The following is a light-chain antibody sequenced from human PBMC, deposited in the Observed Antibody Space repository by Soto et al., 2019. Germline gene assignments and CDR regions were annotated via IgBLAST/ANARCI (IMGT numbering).Light chain of an antibody. CDR2: AAS. J-gene: IGKJ3*01. CDR3: QKDNSAPLT. Sequence: DIQMTQSPSSLSASVGDRVTITSRASQGISNYLAWYQQKPRKVPKLLIYAASTLQSVVPSRFSGSGSGTDFTLSISSLQPEDGATYYCQKDNSAPLTFGPGTKVDI. CDR1: QGISNY. V-gene: IGKV1-27*01.